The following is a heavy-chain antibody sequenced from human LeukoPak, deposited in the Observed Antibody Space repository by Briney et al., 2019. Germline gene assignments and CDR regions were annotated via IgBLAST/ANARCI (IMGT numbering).Heavy chain of an antibody. CDR1: GVSISRYY. V-gene: IGHV4-59*08. CDR3: ARLWGDCSSVSCLNLFDY. J-gene: IGHJ4*02. CDR2: IYYSGST. Sequence: SETLSLTCTVSGVSISRYYWTWIRQPPGKGLEWIGYIYYSGSTNYNPSLKSRVTISLDTSKNQFSLKLSSVTAADTAVYYCARLWGDCSSVSCLNLFDYWGQGTLVTVSS. D-gene: IGHD2-2*01.